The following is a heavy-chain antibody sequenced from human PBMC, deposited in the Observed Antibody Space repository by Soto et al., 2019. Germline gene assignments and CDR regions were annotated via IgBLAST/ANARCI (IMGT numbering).Heavy chain of an antibody. V-gene: IGHV3-21*01. J-gene: IGHJ4*02. D-gene: IGHD3-9*01. CDR1: GFTFSSYS. CDR3: ARESYDILTGAAEQEDC. CDR2: ISSSSSYI. Sequence: EVQLVESGGGLVKPGGSLRLSCAASGFTFSSYSMNWVRQAPGKGLEWVSSISSSSSYIYYADSVKGRFTISRDNAKNSLYLQMNSLRAEDTAVYYCARESYDILTGAAEQEDCWGQGTLVTVSS.